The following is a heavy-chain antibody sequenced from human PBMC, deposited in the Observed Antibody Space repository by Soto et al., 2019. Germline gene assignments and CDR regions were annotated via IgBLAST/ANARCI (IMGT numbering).Heavy chain of an antibody. V-gene: IGHV4-31*03. D-gene: IGHD2-2*01. J-gene: IGHJ6*03. CDR2: IYYSGST. CDR1: GGSISSGGYY. Sequence: QVQLQESGPGLVKPSQTLSLTCPVSGGSISSGGYYWSWIRQHPGKGLEWIGYIYYSGSTYYNPSLKSRVTIAVDTSKNQFSLKLSSVTAAETAVYYCARVSYPDIVVPYWYYYYMDVWGKGTTVTVSS. CDR3: ARVSYPDIVVPYWYYYYMDV.